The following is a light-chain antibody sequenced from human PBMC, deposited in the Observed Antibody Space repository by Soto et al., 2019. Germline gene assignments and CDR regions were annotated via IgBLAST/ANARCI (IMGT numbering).Light chain of an antibody. CDR1: QSVRNN. CDR2: GAS. Sequence: EVVMTQSPATLSVSPGERATLSCRASQSVRNNLAWFQKKPGQAPRLLISGASTRAAGIPARFTGSGSGTEFTLTISSLQSEDFAVYYCQQYDDWPPFTFGPGTKVDIK. CDR3: QQYDDWPPFT. J-gene: IGKJ3*01. V-gene: IGKV3-15*01.